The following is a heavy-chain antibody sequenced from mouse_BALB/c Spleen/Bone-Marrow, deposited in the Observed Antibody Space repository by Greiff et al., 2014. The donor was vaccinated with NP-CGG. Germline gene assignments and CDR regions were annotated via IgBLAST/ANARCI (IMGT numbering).Heavy chain of an antibody. J-gene: IGHJ2*01. D-gene: IGHD2-3*01. CDR3: ARDRGLLRFDY. CDR1: GFTFTDYY. CDR2: IRNKANGYTT. Sequence: EVHLVESGGGLVQPGGSLRPSCATSGFTFTDYYMSWVRQPPGKALEWLGFIRNKANGYTTEYSASVKGWFTISRDNSQSILYLQMNTLRAEDSATYYCARDRGLLRFDYWGQGTTLTVSS. V-gene: IGHV7-3*02.